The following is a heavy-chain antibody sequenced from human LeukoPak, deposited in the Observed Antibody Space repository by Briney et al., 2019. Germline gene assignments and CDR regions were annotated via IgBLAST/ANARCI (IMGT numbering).Heavy chain of an antibody. D-gene: IGHD6-13*01. V-gene: IGHV4-34*01. CDR2: INHSGST. CDR1: GGSFSGYY. Sequence: PSETLSLTCAVYGGSFSGYYWSWIRQPPGKGLEWIGEINHSGSTNYNPSLKSRVTISVDTSKNQFSLKLSSVTAADTAVYYCARRRSSSWFWAYWFDPWGQGTLVTVSS. CDR3: ARRRSSSWFWAYWFDP. J-gene: IGHJ5*02.